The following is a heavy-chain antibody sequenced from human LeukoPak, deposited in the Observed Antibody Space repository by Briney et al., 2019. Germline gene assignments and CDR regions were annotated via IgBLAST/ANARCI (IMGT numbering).Heavy chain of an antibody. Sequence: VASVKVSCKASGYTFTGHHMHWVRQAPGQGLEWMGWIDPNSGGTNYAQKFQGRVTVTRDTSISTAYMELSRLKSDDTAVYYCAKWRGYSSGWSGPFDDWGQGTLVTVSS. CDR3: AKWRGYSSGWSGPFDD. J-gene: IGHJ4*01. V-gene: IGHV1-2*02. CDR1: GYTFTGHH. D-gene: IGHD6-19*01. CDR2: IDPNSGGT.